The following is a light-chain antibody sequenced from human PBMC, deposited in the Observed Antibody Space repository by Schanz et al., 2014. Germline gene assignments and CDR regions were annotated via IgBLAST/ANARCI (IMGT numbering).Light chain of an antibody. CDR1: SSDVGSYKL. V-gene: IGLV2-23*01. J-gene: IGLJ3*02. Sequence: QSALTQPASVSGSPGQSITISCTGTSSDVGSYKLVSWYQQHPGKAPKLMIYEGSKRPSGVSNRFSGSKSGNTASLTISGLQAEDEADYYCCSYAGDNTVRFGGGTKLTVL. CDR2: EGS. CDR3: CSYAGDNTVR.